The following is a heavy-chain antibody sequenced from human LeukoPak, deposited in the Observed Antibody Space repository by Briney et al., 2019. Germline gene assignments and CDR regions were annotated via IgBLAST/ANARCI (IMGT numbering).Heavy chain of an antibody. D-gene: IGHD5-12*01. CDR2: ISAYNGNT. CDR3: ARQMATIYYYDMDV. Sequence: ASVKVSCKASGYTFTSYGISWVRQAPGQGLEWMGWISAYNGNTNYAQKLQGRVTMTTDTSTSTAYMELRSLRSDDTAVYYCARQMATIYYYDMDVWGQGTTATVSS. CDR1: GYTFTSYG. V-gene: IGHV1-18*01. J-gene: IGHJ6*02.